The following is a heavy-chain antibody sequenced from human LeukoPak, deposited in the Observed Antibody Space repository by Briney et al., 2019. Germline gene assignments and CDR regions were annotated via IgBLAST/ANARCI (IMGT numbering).Heavy chain of an antibody. CDR1: GFTFSSYA. CDR3: ARDLGSSWYFDY. J-gene: IGHJ4*02. Sequence: AGGSLRLSCAASGFTFSSYAMHWVRQAPGKGLEWVAVISYDGSNKYYADSVKGRFTISRDNSKNKLYLQMNSLRAEDTAVYYCARDLGSSWYFDYWGQGTLVTVSS. D-gene: IGHD6-13*01. V-gene: IGHV3-30*04. CDR2: ISYDGSNK.